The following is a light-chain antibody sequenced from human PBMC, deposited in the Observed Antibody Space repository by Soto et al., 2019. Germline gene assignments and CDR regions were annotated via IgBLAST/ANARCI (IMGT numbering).Light chain of an antibody. J-gene: IGKJ4*01. CDR2: GAS. Sequence: EILMTQSPATLSVSPGERVSLSCRASQSVSSNLAWYQQKPGQAPRLLIDGASTRATGFPARFSGSGSGTEFTLTISSLQSEDFAVYYCQQYNDWPLTFGGGTKVEIK. CDR3: QQYNDWPLT. CDR1: QSVSSN. V-gene: IGKV3-15*01.